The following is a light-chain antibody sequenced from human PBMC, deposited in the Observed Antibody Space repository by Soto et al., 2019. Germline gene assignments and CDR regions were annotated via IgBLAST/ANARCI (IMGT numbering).Light chain of an antibody. Sequence: DIQMTQSPSTLSASVGDRVTITCRASQSISSRLAWYQQKPGKAPKLLIYKASSLESGVPSRFSGSGSGTEFTLTISRLQPDDFATYYCQQYNSYSPTFGQGTKVEIK. CDR1: QSISSR. V-gene: IGKV1-5*03. CDR2: KAS. CDR3: QQYNSYSPT. J-gene: IGKJ1*01.